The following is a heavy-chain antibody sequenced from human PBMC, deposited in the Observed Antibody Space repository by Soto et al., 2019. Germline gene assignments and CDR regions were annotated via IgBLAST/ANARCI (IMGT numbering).Heavy chain of an antibody. CDR3: ARGASSYDY. CDR1: GYTFTTAD. Sequence: QVQLVQPGAEVKKPGASVKVSCKASGYTFTTADINWVRQTTGQGLEWMGWINPKNDNTGYAEKFQGRVTMTQDTSISTAYLELSSLRSDDTAVYYCARGASSYDYWGQGTLVTVSS. D-gene: IGHD3-16*02. J-gene: IGHJ4*02. V-gene: IGHV1-8*01. CDR2: INPKNDNT.